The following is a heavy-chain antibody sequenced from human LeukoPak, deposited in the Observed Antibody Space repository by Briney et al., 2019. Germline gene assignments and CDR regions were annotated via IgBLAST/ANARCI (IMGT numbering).Heavy chain of an antibody. CDR3: ARLNNESFDY. CDR1: GYSISSGYY. D-gene: IGHD1/OR15-1a*01. J-gene: IGHJ4*02. Sequence: PSETLSLTCTVSGYSISSGYYWGWIRQPPGKGLDWIASIYYSGSTYYNPSLKSRVTISVDTSKNQFSLKLSSVTAADTAVYYCARLNNESFDYWGQGTLVTVSS. V-gene: IGHV4-38-2*02. CDR2: IYYSGST.